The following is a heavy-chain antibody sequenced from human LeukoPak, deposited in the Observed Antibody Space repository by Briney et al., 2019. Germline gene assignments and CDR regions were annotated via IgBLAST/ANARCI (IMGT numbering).Heavy chain of an antibody. CDR1: GFTFSSSG. V-gene: IGHV3-33*01. J-gene: IGHJ4*02. CDR2: ILYNGSNK. CDR3: ARVGGTAMALTYFDY. Sequence: GGSLRLSCAASGFTFSSSGMHWVRQAPGKGLEWVAVILYNGSNKYYADSVKGRFTISRDNSKNTLYLQMNSLRVEDTAVYYCARVGGTAMALTYFDYWGQGTLVTVSS. D-gene: IGHD5-18*01.